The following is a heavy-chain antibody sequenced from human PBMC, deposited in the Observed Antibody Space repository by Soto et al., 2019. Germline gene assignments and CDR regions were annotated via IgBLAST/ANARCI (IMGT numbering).Heavy chain of an antibody. J-gene: IGHJ4*02. CDR1: GFTFNDFT. CDR2: IRWDGGNT. D-gene: IGHD3-16*02. Sequence: PGGSLRLSCATSGFTFNDFTMHWVRLVPGKGLEWVSLIRWDGGNTYYAHSVKGRFTISRDNSKNFLYLQMNSLGTEDTALYYCTTGVWGSYRYNFDYFDYWGQGTLVTVSS. CDR3: TTGVWGSYRYNFDYFDY. V-gene: IGHV3-43*01.